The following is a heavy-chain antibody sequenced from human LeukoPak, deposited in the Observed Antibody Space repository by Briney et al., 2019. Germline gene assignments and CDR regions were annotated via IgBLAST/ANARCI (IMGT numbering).Heavy chain of an antibody. Sequence: PSETLSLTCTVSGGSISSSSYYWGWLRQPPGKGLEWIGSIYYSGSTYYNPSLKSRVTISVDTSKNQFSLKLSSVTAADTAVYYCARHRRYSSGRGFVVWFDPWGQGTLVTVSS. CDR1: GGSISSSSYY. J-gene: IGHJ5*02. V-gene: IGHV4-39*01. CDR2: IYYSGST. D-gene: IGHD6-19*01. CDR3: ARHRRYSSGRGFVVWFDP.